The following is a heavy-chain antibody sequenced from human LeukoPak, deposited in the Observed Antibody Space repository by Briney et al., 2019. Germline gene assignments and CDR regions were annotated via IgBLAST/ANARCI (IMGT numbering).Heavy chain of an antibody. D-gene: IGHD3-3*01. CDR2: IRQDGSEK. J-gene: IGHJ5*02. Sequence: GGSLRLSGAASGFTFSNYWMSWVRQAPGKGLEWVANIRQDGSEKYYVDSVKGRFTISRDNAKKSLYLQMNSLRAEATAVYYCARENVDYDFWSGYPNWFDPWGQGTLVTVSS. CDR3: ARENVDYDFWSGYPNWFDP. V-gene: IGHV3-7*05. CDR1: GFTFSNYW.